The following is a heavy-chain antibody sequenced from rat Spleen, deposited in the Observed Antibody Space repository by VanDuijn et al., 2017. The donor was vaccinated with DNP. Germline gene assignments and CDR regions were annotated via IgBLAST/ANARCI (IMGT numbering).Heavy chain of an antibody. CDR2: IGSPAYAP. CDR1: GFTFSAYY. Sequence: EVQLVESGGGLVQPGRSLKLSCAASGFTFSAYYMAWVRQAPAKGLEWVAYIGSPAYAPYYTDSVKGRHTISRDNAKSTLYLQMNSLRSEDMATYYCIRWNSGHFDYWGQGVMVTVSS. J-gene: IGHJ2*01. V-gene: IGHV5-22*01. D-gene: IGHD4-3*01. CDR3: IRWNSGHFDY.